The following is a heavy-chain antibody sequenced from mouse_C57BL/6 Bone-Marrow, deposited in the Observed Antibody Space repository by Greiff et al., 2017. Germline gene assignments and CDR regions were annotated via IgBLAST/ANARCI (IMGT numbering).Heavy chain of an antibody. CDR3: ARPYYYGFAY. Sequence: VQLQQPGAELVKPGASVKLSCKASGYTFTSYWMQWVKQRPGQGLEWIGEIDPSDSYTNYNQKFKGKATLTVETSSSTAYMQLSSLTSEDSAVYYCARPYYYGFAYWGQGTLVTVSA. CDR2: IDPSDSYT. D-gene: IGHD1-1*01. J-gene: IGHJ3*01. CDR1: GYTFTSYW. V-gene: IGHV1-50*01.